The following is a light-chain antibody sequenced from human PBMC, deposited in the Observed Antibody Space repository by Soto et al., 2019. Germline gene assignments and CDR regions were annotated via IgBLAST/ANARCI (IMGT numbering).Light chain of an antibody. J-gene: IGKJ2*01. Sequence: EIVLTQSPATLSLSPGERATLSCRASQSVSSYLAWYQQKPGQAPRRLIYDASNRATGIPARFSGRGSGTDFTITISSLEPEDFAVYYCQQRSNWPAAFGQGTNLEIK. CDR1: QSVSSY. V-gene: IGKV3-11*01. CDR2: DAS. CDR3: QQRSNWPAA.